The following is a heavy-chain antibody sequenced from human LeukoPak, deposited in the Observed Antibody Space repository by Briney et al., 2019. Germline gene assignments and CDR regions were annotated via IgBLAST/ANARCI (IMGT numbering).Heavy chain of an antibody. D-gene: IGHD6-13*01. V-gene: IGHV3-43*02. CDR1: GFTFDDYA. CDR3: AKEDYSSSWYALGY. Sequence: GGSLRLSCAASGFTFDDYAIYWVRQGPGKGLEWVSLISGDGGSIYYADSVKGRFTISRDNSKNSLYLQMNSLRTEDTALYYCAKEDYSSSWYALGYWGQGTLVTVSS. J-gene: IGHJ4*02. CDR2: ISGDGGSI.